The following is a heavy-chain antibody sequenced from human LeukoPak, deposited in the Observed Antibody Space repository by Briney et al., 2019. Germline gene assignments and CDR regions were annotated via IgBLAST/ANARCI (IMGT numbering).Heavy chain of an antibody. CDR3: ARADGRKDAFDL. V-gene: IGHV1-2*06. CDR2: INPNSGGT. Sequence: ASVKVSCKASGYTFTGYYIHWVRQTPGQGLEWMGRINPNSGGTNYAQKFQGRVVMTRDTSTSTVYMELSGLRSEDTALYYCARADGRKDAFDLWGPGTLVTVSS. CDR1: GYTFTGYY. J-gene: IGHJ3*01.